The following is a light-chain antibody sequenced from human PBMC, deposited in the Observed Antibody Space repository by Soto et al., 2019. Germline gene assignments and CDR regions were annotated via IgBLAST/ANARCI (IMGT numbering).Light chain of an antibody. CDR2: AAS. V-gene: IGKV1-27*01. Sequence: DIQMTQSPSSLSASVGDRVTITCRASQGSSNYLAWYQQKPGKVPKLLIYAASTLQSGVPARFSGSGSGTEFTLTISSLQSEDFAVYYCQQYHNWPPITFGQGTRLEIK. J-gene: IGKJ5*01. CDR3: QQYHNWPPIT. CDR1: QGSSNY.